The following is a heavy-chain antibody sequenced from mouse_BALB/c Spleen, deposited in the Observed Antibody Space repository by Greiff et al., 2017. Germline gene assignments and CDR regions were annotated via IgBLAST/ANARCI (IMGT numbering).Heavy chain of an antibody. CDR3: ARGGGGDVYDEAWFAY. CDR1: GFTFSSYT. Sequence: EVKLVESGGGLVKPGGSLKLSCAASGFTFSSYTMSWVRQTPEKRLEWVATISSGGSYTYYPDSVKGRFTISRDNAKNTLYLQMSSLKSEDTAMYYWARGGGGDVYDEAWFAYWGQGTLVTVSA. V-gene: IGHV5-6-4*01. CDR2: ISSGGSYT. J-gene: IGHJ3*01. D-gene: IGHD2-2*01.